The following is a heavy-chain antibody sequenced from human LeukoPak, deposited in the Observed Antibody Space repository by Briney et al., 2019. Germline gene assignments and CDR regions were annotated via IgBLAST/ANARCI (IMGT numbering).Heavy chain of an antibody. Sequence: GGSLRLSCATSGFTFSSYWMSWVRQAPGKGLEWVANIKQDGSEKYYVDSVKGRFAISRDNAKNSLYLQMNSLRAEDAAVYYCARIEGYDILTAYYTGAFDIWGQGTMVSVSS. V-gene: IGHV3-7*01. CDR2: IKQDGSEK. J-gene: IGHJ3*02. CDR1: GFTFSSYW. CDR3: ARIEGYDILTAYYTGAFDI. D-gene: IGHD3-9*01.